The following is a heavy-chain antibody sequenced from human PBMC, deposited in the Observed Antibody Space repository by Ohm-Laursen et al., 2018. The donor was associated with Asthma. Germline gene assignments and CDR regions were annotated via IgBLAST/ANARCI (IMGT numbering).Heavy chain of an antibody. CDR1: GFTFSSYW. D-gene: IGHD5-24*01. CDR3: ARGNLEGLQ. V-gene: IGHV3-7*04. J-gene: IGHJ4*02. Sequence: SLRLSCSAFGFTFSSYWMSWVRQAPGKGLEWVANIKQDGSEKYYVDSVKGRFTISRDDAKNTLYLQMNSLRADDSAVYYCARGNLEGLQWGQGTLVTVSS. CDR2: IKQDGSEK.